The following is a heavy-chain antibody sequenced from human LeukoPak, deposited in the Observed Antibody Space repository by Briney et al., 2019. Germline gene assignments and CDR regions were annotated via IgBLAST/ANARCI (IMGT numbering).Heavy chain of an antibody. CDR3: ARDVVAAAGTWDY. V-gene: IGHV4-4*07. J-gene: IGHJ4*02. Sequence: SETLSLICTVSGDSISDFYWSWIRQPAGKGLEWIGRIYASGSTNYNPSLKSRVTMSVDMSKNQFSLRLSSVTAADTAMYYCARDVVAAAGTWDYWGQGTLVTVSS. D-gene: IGHD6-13*01. CDR2: IYASGST. CDR1: GDSISDFY.